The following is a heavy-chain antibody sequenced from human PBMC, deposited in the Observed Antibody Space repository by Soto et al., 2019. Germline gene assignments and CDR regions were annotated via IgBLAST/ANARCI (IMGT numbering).Heavy chain of an antibody. CDR1: GGTFSSYT. Sequence: QVQLVQSGAEVKKPGSSVKVSCKASGGTFSSYTISWVRQAPGQGLEWMGRIIPILGIANYAQKFQGRVTITADKSTSXDYMEVSSLRSEDTAVYYCARAESGVTEGEGGMDVWGQGTTVTVSS. D-gene: IGHD2-21*02. CDR3: ARAESGVTEGEGGMDV. J-gene: IGHJ6*02. V-gene: IGHV1-69*02. CDR2: IIPILGIA.